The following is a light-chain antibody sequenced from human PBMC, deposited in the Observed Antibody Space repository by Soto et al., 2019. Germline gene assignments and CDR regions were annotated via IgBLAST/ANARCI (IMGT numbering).Light chain of an antibody. CDR1: QSVGSF. Sequence: EIVLTQSPVTLSLSPGERGTLSCGASQSVGSFLAWYQQKPGQAPRLLIYAASNRATGVPARFSGRGSGTDFTLTISSLEPEDFAVYYCQQRSNWPWTFGQGTKVDIK. CDR2: AAS. J-gene: IGKJ1*01. CDR3: QQRSNWPWT. V-gene: IGKV3-11*01.